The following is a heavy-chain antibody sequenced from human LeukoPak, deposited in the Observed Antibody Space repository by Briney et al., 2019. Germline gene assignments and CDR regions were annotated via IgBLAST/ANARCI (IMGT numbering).Heavy chain of an antibody. J-gene: IGHJ4*02. CDR3: AREMRDYIDY. CDR2: ITSNSSFI. CDR1: GFTFSSYS. Sequence: GGSLRLSCIASGFTFSSYSMNWVRQAPGKGLEWVSSITSNSSFIYYADSVKGRFTISRDNAKNSLYLQMNSLRAEDTAIYYCAREMRDYIDYWGQGTLLTVSS. V-gene: IGHV3-21*01.